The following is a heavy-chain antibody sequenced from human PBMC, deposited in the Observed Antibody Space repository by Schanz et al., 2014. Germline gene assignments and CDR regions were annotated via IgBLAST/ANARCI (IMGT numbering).Heavy chain of an antibody. CDR2: ISSGSSYA. J-gene: IGHJ4*02. V-gene: IGHV3-21*05. Sequence: VQLVESGGGVVQPGRSLRLSCAASGFTFSSYGMHWVRQAPGKGLEWVSDISSGSSYANYADSVKGRFTISRDNAKNTLYLQMNSLRAEDTAVYYCARDSRPNYDFLTAYYSIDYCGQGTLVTVSS. CDR3: ARDSRPNYDFLTAYYSIDY. D-gene: IGHD3-9*01. CDR1: GFTFSSYG.